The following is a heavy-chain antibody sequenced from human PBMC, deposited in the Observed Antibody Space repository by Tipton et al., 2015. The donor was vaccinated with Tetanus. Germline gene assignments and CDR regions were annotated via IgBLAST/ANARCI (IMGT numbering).Heavy chain of an antibody. CDR1: GYSFTSYG. CDR3: GGDRGLRAAIWGDDS. CDR2: ISAYNGNT. J-gene: IGHJ4*02. D-gene: IGHD3-16*01. Sequence: QLVQSGAEVKKPGASVKVSCKASGYSFTSYGISWVRQAPGQGLEWMGRISAYNGNTNYAQTLQGRVTMTTDTSTSPAYMGLRSLRPGAPAGYYGGGDRGLRAAIWGDDSWGQGTLVSVSP. V-gene: IGHV1-18*01.